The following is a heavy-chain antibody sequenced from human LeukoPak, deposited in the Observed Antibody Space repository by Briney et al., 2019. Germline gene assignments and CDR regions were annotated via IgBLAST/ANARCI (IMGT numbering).Heavy chain of an antibody. D-gene: IGHD6-13*01. CDR2: INSDGSST. CDR3: ARGGGIIAAAVVD. V-gene: IGHV3-74*01. CDR1: GFTFRSYW. J-gene: IGHJ4*02. Sequence: GGSLRLSCAASGFTFRSYWMHWARQAPGKGLVWVSRINSDGSSTNYADSVKGRFSISRDNAKNTLFLQMNSLRAEDTAVYYCARGGGIIAAAVVDWGQGTLVTVSS.